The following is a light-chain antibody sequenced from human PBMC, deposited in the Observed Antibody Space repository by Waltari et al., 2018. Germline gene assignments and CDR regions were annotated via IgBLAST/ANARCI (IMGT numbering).Light chain of an antibody. CDR2: EVN. J-gene: IGLJ2*01. V-gene: IGLV2-23*02. Sequence: QSALPQPASVSGSPGQSITISCTGTNNDIGSYNLVSWYQHHPGKAPKVIIFEVNRRPSGVSNRFSGSKSGNTASLTVSGLHPEDEADYYCCSYAGTPRVVFGGGTKLTVL. CDR1: NNDIGSYNL. CDR3: CSYAGTPRVV.